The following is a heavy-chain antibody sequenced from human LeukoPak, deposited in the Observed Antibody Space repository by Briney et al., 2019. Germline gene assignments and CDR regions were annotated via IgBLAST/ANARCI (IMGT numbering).Heavy chain of an antibody. V-gene: IGHV4-59*10. D-gene: IGHD3-22*01. CDR3: ARGGPYYDSFFFDY. CDR1: GGSFSGYY. Sequence: PSETLSLTCAVYGGSFSGYYWSWIRQPAGKGLEWIGRIYTSGSTNYNPSLKSRVTMSVDTSKNQFSLKLSSVTAADTAVYYCARGGPYYDSFFFDYWGQGTLVTVSS. CDR2: IYTSGST. J-gene: IGHJ4*02.